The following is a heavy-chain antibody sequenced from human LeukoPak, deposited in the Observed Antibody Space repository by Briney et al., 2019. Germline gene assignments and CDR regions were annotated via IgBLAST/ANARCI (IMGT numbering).Heavy chain of an antibody. V-gene: IGHV3-48*02. CDR3: ARELATIRPDY. CDR1: GLTFSSYS. J-gene: IGHJ4*01. D-gene: IGHD5-24*01. CDR2: ISSSSSTI. Sequence: PGGSLRLSCAASGLTFSSYSMNWVRQAPGKGLEWVSYISSSSSTIYCADSLKGRFTISRDNAKNSLYLQMTSLRDENTAVYYFARELATIRPDYCGHGTLVTVSS.